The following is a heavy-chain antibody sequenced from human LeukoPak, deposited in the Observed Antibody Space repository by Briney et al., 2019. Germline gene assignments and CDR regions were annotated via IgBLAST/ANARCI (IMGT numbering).Heavy chain of an antibody. Sequence: SETLSLTCTVSGGSISSYYWTWIRQPPGKRLEWIGEIHHSGDTNSNPSLKNRVTMSIDMSKNQFSLKVKSVTAADTAVYYCVRATANGSGRAYDHWAQGNLVPVSS. J-gene: IGHJ4*02. D-gene: IGHD3-10*01. CDR2: IHHSGDT. CDR3: VRATANGSGRAYDH. V-gene: IGHV4-4*08. CDR1: GGSISSYY.